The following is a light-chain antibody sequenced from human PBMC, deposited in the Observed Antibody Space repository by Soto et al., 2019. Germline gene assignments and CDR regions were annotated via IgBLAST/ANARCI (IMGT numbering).Light chain of an antibody. J-gene: IGLJ1*01. CDR1: SSDVGGYIY. Sequence: QSSLRHPGSVCWSPGHSITISCTGTSSDVGGYIYVSWYQQHPGKAPKLMIYDVTSRPSGVSYRFSGSKSGNTASLTISGLQAEDQADHYCSSYTTSSSYVFGTGTKVTVL. V-gene: IGLV2-14*01. CDR3: SSYTTSSSYV. CDR2: DVT.